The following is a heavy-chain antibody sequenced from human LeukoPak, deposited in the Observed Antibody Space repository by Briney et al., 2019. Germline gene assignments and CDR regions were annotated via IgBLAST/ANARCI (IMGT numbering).Heavy chain of an antibody. CDR1: GFTFSSYA. V-gene: IGHV3-23*01. Sequence: GGSLRLSCAASGFTFSSYAMIWVRQAPGKGLVGVSAISGSGGSTYYADSVKGRFTISRDNSKNTLYLQMNSLRAEDTAVYYCAKVEPPVLLWFGELSGYFDYWGQGTLVTVSS. D-gene: IGHD3-10*01. CDR2: ISGSGGST. J-gene: IGHJ4*02. CDR3: AKVEPPVLLWFGELSGYFDY.